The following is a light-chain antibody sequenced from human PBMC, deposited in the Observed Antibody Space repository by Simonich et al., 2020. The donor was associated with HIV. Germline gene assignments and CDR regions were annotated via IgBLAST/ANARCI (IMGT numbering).Light chain of an antibody. CDR2: QHR. Sequence: SYELTQPPSVSVSPGQTASITCSGDKLRNKYASWYQQKAGQSPVLDIYQHRKRPSGIPERFSGSKSGNTATLTISGTQAMDEADYYCQAWVSGTSWVFGGGTKLTVL. CDR1: KLRNKY. V-gene: IGLV3-1*01. J-gene: IGLJ3*02. CDR3: QAWVSGTSWV.